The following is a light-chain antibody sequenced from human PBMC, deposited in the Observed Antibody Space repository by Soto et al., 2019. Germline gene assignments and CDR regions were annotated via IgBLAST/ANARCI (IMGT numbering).Light chain of an antibody. J-gene: IGKJ1*01. CDR3: QQYGSLSWT. Sequence: EIVLTQSPGSLSLSPGERATLSCRASQSVTNNYLAWYQHKRGQAPRLLIYGASTRATGIPARFSGSGSGTEFTLTISSLQSEDFAVYYCQQYGSLSWTFGQGTKVDIK. CDR2: GAS. CDR1: QSVTNNY. V-gene: IGKV3-20*01.